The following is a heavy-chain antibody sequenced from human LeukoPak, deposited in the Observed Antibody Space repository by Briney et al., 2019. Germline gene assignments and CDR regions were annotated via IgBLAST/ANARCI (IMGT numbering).Heavy chain of an antibody. Sequence: ASVKVSCKASGYTFTSYYIHWVRQAPGQGLEWMGIINPSGGSTTYAHKFQGRVTMTRDTSTSTVYMELSSLRSEDTAVYYCAKVWASMISSGTPWGQGTLVTVSS. J-gene: IGHJ5*02. CDR3: AKVWASMISSGTP. D-gene: IGHD6-19*01. CDR2: INPSGGST. V-gene: IGHV1-46*01. CDR1: GYTFTSYY.